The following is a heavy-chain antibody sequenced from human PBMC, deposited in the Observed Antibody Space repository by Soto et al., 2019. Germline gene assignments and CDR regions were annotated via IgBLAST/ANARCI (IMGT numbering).Heavy chain of an antibody. CDR1: GGSISSSSYY. CDR3: ARHPITVVTYNY. D-gene: IGHD2-21*02. Sequence: SETLSLTCTVSGGSISSSSYYWGWIRQPPGKGLEWIGSIYYSGSTYYNPSLKSRVTISVDTSKNQFSLKLSSVTAADTAVYYCARHPITVVTYNYWGQGTMVTVSS. V-gene: IGHV4-39*01. CDR2: IYYSGST. J-gene: IGHJ4*02.